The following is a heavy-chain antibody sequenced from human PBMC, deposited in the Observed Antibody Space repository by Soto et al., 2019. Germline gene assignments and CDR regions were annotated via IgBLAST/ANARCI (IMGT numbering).Heavy chain of an antibody. CDR2: IYYSGST. J-gene: IGHJ4*02. CDR3: ARRPLIAVAGNFDY. V-gene: IGHV4-30-4*01. Sequence: SETLSLTCTVSGGSISSGDYCWSWIRQPPGKGLEWIGYIYYSGSTYYNPSLKSRVTISVDTSKNQFSLKLSSVTAADTAVYYCARRPLIAVAGNFDYWGQGTLVTVSS. D-gene: IGHD6-19*01. CDR1: GGSISSGDYC.